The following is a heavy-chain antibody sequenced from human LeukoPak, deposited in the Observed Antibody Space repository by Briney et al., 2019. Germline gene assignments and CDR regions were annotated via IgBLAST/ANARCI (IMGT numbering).Heavy chain of an antibody. D-gene: IGHD2-2*01. V-gene: IGHV1-69*06. Sequence: SVKVSCKASGGTFISYVISWVGQAPGQGREWMGGMIPIFGRANYAQKLQGRVTITADKSTSTAYMDLSSLRSEDTAVYYCASCIVVVPTAIGSCAFDIWGQGTMVTVSS. CDR2: MIPIFGRA. CDR1: GGTFISYV. J-gene: IGHJ3*02. CDR3: ASCIVVVPTAIGSCAFDI.